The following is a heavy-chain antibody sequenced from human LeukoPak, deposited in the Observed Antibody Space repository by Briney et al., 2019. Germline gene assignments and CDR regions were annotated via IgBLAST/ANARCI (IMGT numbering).Heavy chain of an antibody. J-gene: IGHJ4*02. CDR2: IYNGVNT. CDR1: GASVSSASY. CDR3: VRDRELNY. D-gene: IGHD1-7*01. Sequence: PSETLSLTCTVSGASVSSASYWSWIRQPPGKGVEWIAHIYNGVNTNYNPSLKSRATISADTSKNQFSLQLSSVTAADTAVYYCVRDRELNYWGQGTLVTVSS. V-gene: IGHV4-61*01.